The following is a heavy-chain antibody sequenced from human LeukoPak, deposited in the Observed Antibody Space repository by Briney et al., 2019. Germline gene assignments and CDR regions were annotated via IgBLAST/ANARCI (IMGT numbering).Heavy chain of an antibody. CDR3: ARRYCSGGSCYSDWYFDL. J-gene: IGHJ2*01. V-gene: IGHV3-53*01. CDR1: GFTFDDYG. CDR2: IYSGGST. D-gene: IGHD2-15*01. Sequence: GGSLRLSCAASGFTFDDYGMSWVRQAPGKGLEWVSVIYSGGSTYYADSVKGRFTISRDNSKNTLYLQMNSLRAEDTAVYYCARRYCSGGSCYSDWYFDLWGRGTLVTVSS.